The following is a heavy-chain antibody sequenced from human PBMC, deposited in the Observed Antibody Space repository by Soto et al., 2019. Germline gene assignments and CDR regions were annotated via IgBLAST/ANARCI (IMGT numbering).Heavy chain of an antibody. CDR3: ARGRRRRAAAVIYYGMDV. Sequence: QVQLQQWGAGLLKPSETLSLTCAVYGGSFSGYYWSWIRQPPGKGLEWIGEINHSGSTNYNPSLKSRVTISVDTSKNQFSLKLSSVTAADTAVYYCARGRRRRAAAVIYYGMDVWGQGTTVTVSS. D-gene: IGHD6-13*01. V-gene: IGHV4-34*01. CDR2: INHSGST. CDR1: GGSFSGYY. J-gene: IGHJ6*02.